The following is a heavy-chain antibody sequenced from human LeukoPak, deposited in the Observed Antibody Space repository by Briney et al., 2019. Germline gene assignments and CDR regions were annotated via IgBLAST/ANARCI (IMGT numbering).Heavy chain of an antibody. CDR2: ISSSSSYI. V-gene: IGHV3-21*01. CDR1: GFTFSSYS. Sequence: PGGSLRLFCAASGFTFSSYSMNWVRQAPGKGLEWVSSISSSSSYIYYADSVKGRFTISRDNAKNSLYLQMNSLRAEDTAGYYCARDAAGTTSFFDYWGQGTLVTVSS. J-gene: IGHJ4*02. CDR3: ARDAAGTTSFFDY. D-gene: IGHD1-1*01.